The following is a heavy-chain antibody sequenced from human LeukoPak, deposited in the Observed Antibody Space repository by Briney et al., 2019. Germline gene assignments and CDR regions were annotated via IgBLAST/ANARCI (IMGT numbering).Heavy chain of an antibody. V-gene: IGHV3-53*01. CDR3: ARGDTVTTFLFDY. CDR1: GFTVSSNY. CDR2: IYSGGST. D-gene: IGHD4-17*01. Sequence: AGGSLRLSCAASGFTVSSNYMSWVRQAPGKGLEWVSVIYSGGSTYYADSVKGRFTISRDNSKNTLYLQMNSLRAEDTAVYYRARGDTVTTFLFDYWGQGTLVTVSS. J-gene: IGHJ4*02.